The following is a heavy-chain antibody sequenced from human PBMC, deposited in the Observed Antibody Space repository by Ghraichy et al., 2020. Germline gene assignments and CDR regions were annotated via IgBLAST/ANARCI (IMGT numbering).Heavy chain of an antibody. V-gene: IGHV3-43*02. CDR3: TKRRDCRSASCYRDFDY. CDR1: GLTFDDYA. J-gene: IGHJ4*02. CDR2: ISGDGAGT. D-gene: IGHD2-2*01. Sequence: GGSLRLSCAASGLTFDDYAMHWVRQAPGKGLEWVSLISGDGAGTDYADSVKGRFTISRDNSKNSLYLQMNSLRTEDTALYYCTKRRDCRSASCYRDFDYWGQGTLVTVSS.